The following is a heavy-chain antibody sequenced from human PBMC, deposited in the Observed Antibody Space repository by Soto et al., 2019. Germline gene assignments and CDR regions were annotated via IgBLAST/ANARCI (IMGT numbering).Heavy chain of an antibody. J-gene: IGHJ6*02. D-gene: IGHD1-1*01. CDR1: GGTFSSHS. V-gene: IGHV1-69*13. Sequence: SVKVSCKSSGGTFSSHSINWVRQAPGQGLEWMGGIIPIFGPANFAKKFQGRVTITADESTTTAYMELSSLTSEDTAVYYCATGSFTSTGGRIGYHYNAMDVWGQGITVTVSS. CDR3: ATGSFTSTGGRIGYHYNAMDV. CDR2: IIPIFGPA.